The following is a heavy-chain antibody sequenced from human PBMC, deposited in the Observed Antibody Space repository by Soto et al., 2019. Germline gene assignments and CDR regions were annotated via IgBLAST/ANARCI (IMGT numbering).Heavy chain of an antibody. CDR2: ISSNGGST. CDR3: ARSGYSSGWSLFDY. J-gene: IGHJ4*02. D-gene: IGHD6-19*01. CDR1: GFTFSSYA. Sequence: EVQLVESGGGLVQPGGSLRLSCAASGFTFSSYAMHWVRQAPGKGLEYVSAISSNGGSTYYANSVKGRFTISRDNSKNTLYLQMGSLRAEDMAVYYCARSGYSSGWSLFDYWGREPWSPSPQ. V-gene: IGHV3-64*01.